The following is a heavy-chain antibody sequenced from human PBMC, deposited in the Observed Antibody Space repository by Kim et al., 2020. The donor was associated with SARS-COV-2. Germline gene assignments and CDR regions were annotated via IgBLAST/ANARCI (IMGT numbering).Heavy chain of an antibody. CDR2: TGDSGTCT. V-gene: IGHV3-11*06. CDR3: ARDPVGSRYAGGWWFWFHA. J-gene: IGHJ5*02. D-gene: IGHD6-19*01. CDR1: GFSISDYN. Sequence: GGSLRLSCVVSGFSISDYNMSWLRQAPGKGLEWVAYTGDSGTCTNYGDSVKGRFTISIDNTKNAVGLQMNSLRADDTAMYYCARDPVGSRYAGGWWFWFHAWREGPLVTLPS.